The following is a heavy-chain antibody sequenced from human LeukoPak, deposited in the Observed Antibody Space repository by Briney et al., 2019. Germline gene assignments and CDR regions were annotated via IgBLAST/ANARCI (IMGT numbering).Heavy chain of an antibody. J-gene: IGHJ4*02. V-gene: IGHV1-46*01. Sequence: ASVKVSFKASGYTFITSYMHWVRQAPGQGLEWVGIINPNGASTFYAQKFQDRVTMTRDTSTSTGYMELGSLTSEDTAVYYCARGGLSDIALVSARLSIDCWGQGTLVTVSS. D-gene: IGHD2-8*01. CDR2: INPNGAST. CDR1: GYTFITSY. CDR3: ARGGLSDIALVSARLSIDC.